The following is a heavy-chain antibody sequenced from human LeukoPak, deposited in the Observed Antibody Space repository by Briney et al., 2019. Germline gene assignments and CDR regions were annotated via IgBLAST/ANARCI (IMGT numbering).Heavy chain of an antibody. Sequence: GGSLRLSCAASGFTFSSYWMSWVRQAPGKGLEWVANIKQDGSEKYYVDSVKGRFTISRDNAKNSLYLQMNSLRAEDTAVHYCARDPGYYYDSSGYYDYWGQGTLVTVSS. J-gene: IGHJ4*02. D-gene: IGHD3-22*01. CDR3: ARDPGYYYDSSGYYDY. V-gene: IGHV3-7*01. CDR1: GFTFSSYW. CDR2: IKQDGSEK.